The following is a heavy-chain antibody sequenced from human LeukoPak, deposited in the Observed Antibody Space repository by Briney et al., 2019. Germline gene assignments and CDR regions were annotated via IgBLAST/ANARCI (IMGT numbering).Heavy chain of an antibody. CDR2: ISSSSSYV. D-gene: IGHD6-19*01. V-gene: IGHV3-21*01. CDR1: GLTSISNS. J-gene: IGHJ4*02. Sequence: PGGSLSLSCEASGLTSISNSLNWVGQAPGRGREWVSSISSSSSYVYYADSVKGRFTISRDNAKNSLYLQMNSLRAEDTAVYYCARRGLVAGNIDYWGQGTLVTVSS. CDR3: ARRGLVAGNIDY.